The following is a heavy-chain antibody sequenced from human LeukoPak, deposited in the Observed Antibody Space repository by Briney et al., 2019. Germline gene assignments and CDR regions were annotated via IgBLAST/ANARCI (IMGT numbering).Heavy chain of an antibody. D-gene: IGHD3-9*01. J-gene: IGHJ6*03. V-gene: IGHV1-69*05. CDR2: IIPIFGTA. CDR3: ARAGRYFDWLPSPYYYYYMDV. CDR1: GGTFSSYA. Sequence: SVKVSCKASGGTFSSYAISWVRQAPGQGLEWMGRIIPIFGTANYAQKFQGRVTITTDESTSTAYMELSSLRSEDTAVYYCARAGRYFDWLPSPYYYYYMDVWSKEITVTVSS.